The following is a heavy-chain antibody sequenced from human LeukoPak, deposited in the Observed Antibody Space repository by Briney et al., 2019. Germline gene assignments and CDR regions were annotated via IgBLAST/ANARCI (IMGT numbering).Heavy chain of an antibody. D-gene: IGHD2-15*01. CDR2: ISSSSSYI. J-gene: IGHJ3*02. V-gene: IGHV3-21*01. CDR3: ARIVVVVAATPRGGFDI. CDR1: GFTFSSYS. Sequence: PGGSLRLSCAASGFTFSSYSMNWVRQAPGKGLEWVSSISSSSSYIYYADSVKGRFTISRDNAKNSLYLQMNSLRAEDTAVYYCARIVVVVAATPRGGFDIWGQGTMVTASS.